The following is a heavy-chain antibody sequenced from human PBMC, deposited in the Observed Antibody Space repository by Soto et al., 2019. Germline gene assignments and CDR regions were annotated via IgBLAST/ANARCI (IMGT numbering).Heavy chain of an antibody. CDR3: ARGRFFEWLLLKYFYSGMDV. D-gene: IGHD3-3*01. CDR2: INHSGST. J-gene: IGHJ6*02. CDR1: GGSFSGYY. V-gene: IGHV4-34*01. Sequence: PSETLSLTCAVYGGSFSGYYWSWIRQPPGKGLEWIGEINHSGSTNYNPSLKSRVTISVDTSKNQFSLRLSSVTAADTAVYYCARGRFFEWLLLKYFYSGMDVWGQGTTVTVS.